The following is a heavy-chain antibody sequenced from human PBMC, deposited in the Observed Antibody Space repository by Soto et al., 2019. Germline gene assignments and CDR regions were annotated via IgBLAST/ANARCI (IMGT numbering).Heavy chain of an antibody. CDR3: ASDPRVYDSSGYFF. V-gene: IGHV3-30-3*01. CDR1: GFTFSSYA. CDR2: ISYDGSNK. D-gene: IGHD3-22*01. J-gene: IGHJ4*02. Sequence: QVQLVESGGGVVQPGRSLRLSCAASGFTFSSYAMHWVRQAPGKGLEWVAVISYDGSNKYYADSVKGRFTISRDNSKNTLYLQMNSLRAEDTAVYYCASDPRVYDSSGYFFWGQGTLVTVSS.